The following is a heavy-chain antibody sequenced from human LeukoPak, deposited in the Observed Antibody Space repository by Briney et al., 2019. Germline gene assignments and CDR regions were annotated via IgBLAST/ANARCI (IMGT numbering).Heavy chain of an antibody. V-gene: IGHV3-15*01. CDR2: IKCKTDGGTT. CDR1: GFTFSNAW. Sequence: TGGSLRLSCAASGFTFSNAWMSWVPQAPGKGLEWVGRIKCKTDGGTTDYAAPVKGRVTISRDDSKNTLYLQMNSLKTEDTAVYYCTTSDYWGQGTLVTVSS. CDR3: TTSDY. J-gene: IGHJ4*02.